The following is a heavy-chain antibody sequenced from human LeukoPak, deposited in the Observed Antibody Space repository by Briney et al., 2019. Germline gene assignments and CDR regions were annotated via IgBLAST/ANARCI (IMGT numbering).Heavy chain of an antibody. Sequence: XXXGSTNYNPSLKSRVTISVDTSKNQFSLKLSSVTAADTAVYYCARGGRTIFGVVIYGHPFDYWGQGTLVTVSS. CDR3: ARGGRTIFGVVIYGHPFDY. V-gene: IGHV4-34*01. D-gene: IGHD3-3*01. CDR2: XXXGST. J-gene: IGHJ4*02.